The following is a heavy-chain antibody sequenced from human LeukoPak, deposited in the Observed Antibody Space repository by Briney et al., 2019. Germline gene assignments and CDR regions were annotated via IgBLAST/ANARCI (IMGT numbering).Heavy chain of an antibody. J-gene: IGHJ4*02. CDR3: ARDIEPAGHFFDY. CDR2: IKYDGSEK. D-gene: IGHD6-13*01. V-gene: IGHV3-7*01. CDR1: GFTFSSYW. Sequence: GGSLRLSCAASGFTFSSYWMSWVRQAPGKGLEWVANIKYDGSEKDYVDSVEGRFTISRDNAKNSLYLQMNSLRAEDTALYYCARDIEPAGHFFDYWGQGTLVTVSS.